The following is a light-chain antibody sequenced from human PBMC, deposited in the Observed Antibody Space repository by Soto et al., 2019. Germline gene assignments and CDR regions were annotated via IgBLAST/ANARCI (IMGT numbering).Light chain of an antibody. V-gene: IGLV1-40*01. Sequence: QSVLTQPPSVSGAPGQRVTISCTGSSSNIGAGYDVHWYQQLPGTAPKLLIYGNSTRPSGVPDRFSGSKSGTSASLAITGLQAEDEADYYCQSYDISFVVFGGGTKLTVL. CDR1: SSNIGAGYD. CDR2: GNS. CDR3: QSYDISFVV. J-gene: IGLJ2*01.